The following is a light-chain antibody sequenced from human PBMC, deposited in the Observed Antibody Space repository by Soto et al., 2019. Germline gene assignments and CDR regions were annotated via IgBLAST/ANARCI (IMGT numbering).Light chain of an antibody. CDR3: TSPTPGSLYV. CDR2: MVI. CDR1: ISDVVNYNY. Sequence: QSALTQPSSVCGSPGQSVTISCTGTISDVVNYNYVSWYQQYPGIVPKLLIYMVINRASGVSNRCSGSKSGNTASLTISGLQAEDEADYFCTSPTPGSLYVFGAGTKVTAL. J-gene: IGLJ1*01. V-gene: IGLV2-14*01.